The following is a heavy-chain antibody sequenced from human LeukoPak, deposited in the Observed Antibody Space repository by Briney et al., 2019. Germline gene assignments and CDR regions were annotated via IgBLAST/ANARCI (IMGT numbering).Heavy chain of an antibody. CDR1: GFTFSSYG. CDR3: ARGRGSEMYYYGMDV. V-gene: IGHV3-33*01. D-gene: IGHD3-10*01. CDR2: IWYDGSNK. Sequence: GGSLRLSCAASGFTFSSYGMHWVRQAPGKGLEWVAVIWYDGSNKYYADSVKGRFTSSRDNSKNTLYLQMNSLRAEDTAVYYCARGRGSEMYYYGMDVWGQGTTVTVSS. J-gene: IGHJ6*02.